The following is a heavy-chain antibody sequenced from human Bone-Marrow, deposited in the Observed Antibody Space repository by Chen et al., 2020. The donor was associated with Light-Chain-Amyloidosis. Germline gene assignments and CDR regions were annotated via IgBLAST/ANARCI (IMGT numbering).Heavy chain of an antibody. CDR1: GLTFSNYP. CDR3: ATRRGLEY. Sequence: EVQLLESGGGLVQPGGSLRLSCAASGLTFSNYPMSWVRQAPGKGLEWVSVISESGDTSYADSVKGRLTISRDNSKNTVYLQMNSLRGEDTAIYYCATRRGLEYWGQGTLVIVSS. D-gene: IGHD6-6*01. V-gene: IGHV3-23*01. J-gene: IGHJ4*02. CDR2: ISESGDT.